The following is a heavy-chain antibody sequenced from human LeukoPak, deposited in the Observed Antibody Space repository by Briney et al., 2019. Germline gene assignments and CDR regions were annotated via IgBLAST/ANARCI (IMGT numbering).Heavy chain of an antibody. CDR2: IKSNTDGGTT. J-gene: IGHJ4*02. Sequence: GGSLRLSCVVSGFTFTNAWMTWVRQAPGKGLEWVGRIKSNTDGGTTDYAAPVKGRFTISRDDSKNTLYLQMDSLTTEDTALYYCTTRPNPRDGPSDFWGQGTLVTVSS. CDR3: TTRPNPRDGPSDF. CDR1: GFTFTNAW. V-gene: IGHV3-15*01.